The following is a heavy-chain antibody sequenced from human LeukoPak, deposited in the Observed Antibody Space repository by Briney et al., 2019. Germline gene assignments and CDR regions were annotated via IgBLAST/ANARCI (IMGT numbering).Heavy chain of an antibody. CDR2: INHSGST. V-gene: IGHV4-34*01. CDR1: GGSFSGYY. CDR3: ASGAVAGTVDY. Sequence: PSETLPLTCAVYGGSFSGYYWTWIRQPPGKGLEWIGEINHSGSTNYNPSLKSRVTISVDTSKNQFSLKLSSVTAADTAVYYCASGAVAGTVDYWGQGTLVTVSS. D-gene: IGHD6-19*01. J-gene: IGHJ4*02.